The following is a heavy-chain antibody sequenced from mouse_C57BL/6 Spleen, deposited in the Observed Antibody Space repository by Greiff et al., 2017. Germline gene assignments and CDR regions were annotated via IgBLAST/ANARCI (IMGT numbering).Heavy chain of an antibody. D-gene: IGHD4-1*01. V-gene: IGHV5-16*01. Sequence: EVNVVESEGGLVQPGSSMKLSCTASGFTFSDYYMAWVRQVPEKGLEWVANINYDGSSTYYLDSLKSRFIISRDNAKNILYLQMSSLKSEDTATYYCARERGGTGMYYFDYWGQGTTLTVSS. CDR2: INYDGSST. CDR1: GFTFSDYY. J-gene: IGHJ2*01. CDR3: ARERGGTGMYYFDY.